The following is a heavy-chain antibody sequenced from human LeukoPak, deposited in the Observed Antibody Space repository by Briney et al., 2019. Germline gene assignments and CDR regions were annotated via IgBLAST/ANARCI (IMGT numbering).Heavy chain of an antibody. Sequence: AGGSLRLSCAASGFTFSSYAMSWVRQAPGKGLEWVSGISGSGGSTHYADSVKGRVTMSRDSSKNTLYLQMNSLRVEDTAVYYCAKDPKTRTMVRGVIIGAFDIWGQGTMVTVSS. CDR2: ISGSGGST. V-gene: IGHV3-23*01. CDR1: GFTFSSYA. CDR3: AKDPKTRTMVRGVIIGAFDI. J-gene: IGHJ3*02. D-gene: IGHD3-10*01.